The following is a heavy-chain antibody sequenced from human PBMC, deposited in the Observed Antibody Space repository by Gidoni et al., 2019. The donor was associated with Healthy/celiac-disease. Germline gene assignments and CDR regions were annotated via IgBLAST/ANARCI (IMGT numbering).Heavy chain of an antibody. V-gene: IGHV3-33*01. J-gene: IGHJ4*02. Sequence: QVQLVESGGGVVQPGRSLRLSCAASGFTFSSYGMHWVRQAPGKGLEWVAVIRYDGSYKYYADSVKGRFTISRDNSKNTLYLQMNSLRAEDTAVYYCARDSSSSFDYWGQGTLVTVSS. D-gene: IGHD6-6*01. CDR3: ARDSSSSFDY. CDR2: IRYDGSYK. CDR1: GFTFSSYG.